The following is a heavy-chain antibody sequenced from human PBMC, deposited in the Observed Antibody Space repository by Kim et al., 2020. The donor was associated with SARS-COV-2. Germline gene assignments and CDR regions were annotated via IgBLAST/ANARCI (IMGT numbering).Heavy chain of an antibody. CDR3: ARYSGRDKAFDY. CDR2: IYYSGST. CDR1: GGSISSGGYY. Sequence: SETLSLTCTVSGGSISSGGYYWSWIRQHPGKGLEWIGYIYYSGSTYYNPSLKSRVTISVDTSKNQFSLKLSSVTAADTAVYYCARYSGRDKAFDYWGQGTLVTVSS. J-gene: IGHJ4*02. V-gene: IGHV4-31*03. D-gene: IGHD3-10*01.